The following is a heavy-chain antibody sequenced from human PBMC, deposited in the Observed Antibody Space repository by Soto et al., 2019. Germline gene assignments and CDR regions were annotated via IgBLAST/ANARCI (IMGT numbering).Heavy chain of an antibody. CDR1: GFTFNSVG. CDR2: IWYDGTDK. D-gene: IGHD3-9*01. CDR3: ASGYYDVLIGEGLWALGI. Sequence: QVQLVESGGGVVHPGRSLRLSCAESGFTFNSVGMHWVRQAPGKGLELVAVIWYDGTDKYYEDPVEGRFTISRDNSKSTAYMQRNSLRAEDTAVYYWASGYYDVLIGEGLWALGIWGPGTLVIGSS. J-gene: IGHJ3*02. V-gene: IGHV3-33*01.